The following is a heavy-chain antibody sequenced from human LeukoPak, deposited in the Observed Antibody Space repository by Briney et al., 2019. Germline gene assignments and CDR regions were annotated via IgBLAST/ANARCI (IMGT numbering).Heavy chain of an antibody. CDR3: ARSNYYYYYYMDA. V-gene: IGHV1-2*02. CDR2: INPNSGGT. D-gene: IGHD4-11*01. Sequence: ASVKVSCKASGYTFTGYYMHWVRQAPGQGLEWMGWINPNSGGTNYAQKFQGRVTITTDESTSTAYMELSSLRSEDTAVYYCARSNYYYYYYMDAWGKGTTVTVSS. J-gene: IGHJ6*03. CDR1: GYTFTGYY.